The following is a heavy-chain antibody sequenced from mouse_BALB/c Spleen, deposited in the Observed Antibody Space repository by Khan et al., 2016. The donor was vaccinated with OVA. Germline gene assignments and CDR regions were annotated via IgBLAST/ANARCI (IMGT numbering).Heavy chain of an antibody. CDR1: GYTFTSFW. CDR3: ARGGYGSPFAY. V-gene: IGHV1S127*01. D-gene: IGHD1-1*01. Sequence: VQLQESGPELVRPGASVTMSCKASGYTFTSFWIHWVKQRPGQGLEWIGMIDPSKSETRLNQKFKDKATLNVDKSSNTAYMQLSRLTSEDSAVDYCARGGYGSPFAYWGQGTLVTVSA. CDR2: IDPSKSET. J-gene: IGHJ3*01.